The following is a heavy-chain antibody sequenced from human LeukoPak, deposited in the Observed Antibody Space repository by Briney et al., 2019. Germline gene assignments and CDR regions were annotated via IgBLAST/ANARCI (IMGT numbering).Heavy chain of an antibody. D-gene: IGHD5-18*01. CDR1: GYTFTSYA. V-gene: IGHV7-4-1*02. Sequence: ASVKVSCKASGYTFTSYAMNWVRQAPGQGLVWMGWINTNTGNPTYAQGFTGRFVFSLDTSVSTAYLQISSLKAEDTAVYYCARDRYSYGFEGIDYWGQGTLVTVSS. J-gene: IGHJ4*02. CDR2: INTNTGNP. CDR3: ARDRYSYGFEGIDY.